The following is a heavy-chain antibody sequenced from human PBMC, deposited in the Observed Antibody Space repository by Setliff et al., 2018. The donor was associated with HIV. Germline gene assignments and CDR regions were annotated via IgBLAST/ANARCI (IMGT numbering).Heavy chain of an antibody. CDR3: AGPLTTSFNVWGDAFAI. Sequence: PSETLSLTCIVSGGSISSSSYYWGWIRQPQGKGLEWIGSIDYTGKTHYNPYLKSRVTISADTSKSQFSLNLSSVTAADTAVYYCAGPLTTSFNVWGDAFAIWGQGTMVTVSS. V-gene: IGHV4-39*01. J-gene: IGHJ3*02. D-gene: IGHD3-10*02. CDR2: IDYTGKT. CDR1: GGSISSSSYY.